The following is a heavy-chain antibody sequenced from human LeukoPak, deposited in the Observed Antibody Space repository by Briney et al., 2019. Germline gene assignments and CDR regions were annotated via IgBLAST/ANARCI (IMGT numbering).Heavy chain of an antibody. CDR2: ISNSGRTI. CDR3: ARVIATRPHYHYYMDV. D-gene: IGHD6-6*01. CDR1: GFTFSDHY. J-gene: IGHJ6*03. Sequence: GGSLRFSCAASGFTFSDHYMSWIRQAPGKGLEWVSYISNSGRTIYYADSVKGRFTNSRGNAENSLYLQMNSLRAEDTAVYYCARVIATRPHYHYYMDVWGKGTTVTVSS. V-gene: IGHV3-11*04.